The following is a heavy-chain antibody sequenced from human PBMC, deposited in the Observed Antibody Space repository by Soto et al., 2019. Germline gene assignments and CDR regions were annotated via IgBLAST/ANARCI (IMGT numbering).Heavy chain of an antibody. CDR2: IYYSGTT. CDR1: GGSIGSGAYY. J-gene: IGHJ4*02. Sequence: QVQLQESGPGLVKPSQTLSLTCTVSGGSIGSGAYYWSWIRQPPGKGLEWIGYIYYSGTTYYNPSLRSRVTISVDTSKNQFSLKLSSVTAADTAVYYCARVFPGFGEPAAWHWGQGTLVTVSS. CDR3: ARVFPGFGEPAAWH. V-gene: IGHV4-30-4*01. D-gene: IGHD3-10*01.